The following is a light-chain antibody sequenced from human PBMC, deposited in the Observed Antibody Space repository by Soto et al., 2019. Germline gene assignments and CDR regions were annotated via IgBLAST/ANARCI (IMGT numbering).Light chain of an antibody. CDR3: SSYAGSNYV. CDR1: SSDVGGYNY. Sequence: QPVLTQPPSASGSPGQSVTISCTGTSSDVGGYNYVSWYQQHPGKAPKLMIYEVSKRPSGVPDRFSGSKSGNTASLTVSGLQAEDEADYYCSSYAGSNYVFGTGTKLTVL. J-gene: IGLJ1*01. V-gene: IGLV2-8*01. CDR2: EVS.